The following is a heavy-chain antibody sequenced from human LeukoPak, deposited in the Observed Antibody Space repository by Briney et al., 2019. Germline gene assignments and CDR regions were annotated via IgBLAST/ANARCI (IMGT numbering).Heavy chain of an antibody. CDR2: INDNGTT. D-gene: IGHD2-15*01. CDR1: GGSIRSSY. Sequence: SETLSLTCTVSGGSIRSSYWSWIRQPPEKGLEFIGYINDNGTTNYNPTLKSRVTISADTSKNQFSLKVRSVTAADTAVYYCVRSTGCSGGSCYWVYYFDYWGQGTLVTVSS. CDR3: VRSTGCSGGSCYWVYYFDY. J-gene: IGHJ4*02. V-gene: IGHV4-59*01.